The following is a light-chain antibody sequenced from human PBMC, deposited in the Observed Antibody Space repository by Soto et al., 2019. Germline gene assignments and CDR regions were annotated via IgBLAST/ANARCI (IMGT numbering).Light chain of an antibody. CDR1: QGISSY. Sequence: DFQLTQSPSFLSASIGDRVTITCRASQGISSYLAWYQQKPGKPPKLLIYTASTLQSGVPSRFSGSGSGTEFTPTISSLQPEDFATYYCQHLKTYPQTFGQGTKVEIK. CDR2: TAS. CDR3: QHLKTYPQT. V-gene: IGKV1-9*01. J-gene: IGKJ1*01.